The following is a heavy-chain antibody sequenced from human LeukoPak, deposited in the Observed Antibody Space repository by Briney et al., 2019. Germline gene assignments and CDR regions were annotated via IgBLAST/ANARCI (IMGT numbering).Heavy chain of an antibody. V-gene: IGHV4-39*01. CDR2: IYYSGST. D-gene: IGHD2-15*01. CDR3: ARLDRDIVVRMYFDY. Sequence: SETLSLTCTVSGGSISSSSYYWGWIRQPPGKGLEWIGSIYYSGSTYYNPSLKSRVTISVDTSKNQFSLKLSSVTAADTAVYYCARLDRDIVVRMYFDYWGQGTLVTVSS. J-gene: IGHJ4*02. CDR1: GGSISSSSYY.